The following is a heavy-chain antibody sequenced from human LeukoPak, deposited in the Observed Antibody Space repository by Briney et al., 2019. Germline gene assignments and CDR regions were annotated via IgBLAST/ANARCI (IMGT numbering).Heavy chain of an antibody. Sequence: GGSLRLSCAAPGFTFSSYGMHWVRQAPGKGLEWVAVIWYDGSNKYYADSVKGRFTISRDNSKNTLYLQMNSLRAEDTAVYYCARAKAAAGTMGLDRVVGYWGQGTLVTVSS. CDR3: ARAKAAAGTMGLDRVVGY. CDR1: GFTFSSYG. V-gene: IGHV3-33*01. D-gene: IGHD6-13*01. CDR2: IWYDGSNK. J-gene: IGHJ4*02.